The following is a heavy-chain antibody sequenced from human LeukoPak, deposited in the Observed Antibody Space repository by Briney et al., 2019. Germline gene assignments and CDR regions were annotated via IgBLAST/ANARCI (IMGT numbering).Heavy chain of an antibody. CDR3: ARGKCGGDCYSFDY. CDR1: GYTFTSHG. Sequence: ASVKVSCKPSGYTFTSHGIIWVRQAPGQGLEWMAWISAYNGNTNYAQKLQGRVTVTTETSTSTAYMELRSLRSDDTAVYYCARGKCGGDCYSFDYWGQGTLVTVSS. D-gene: IGHD2-21*02. J-gene: IGHJ4*02. CDR2: ISAYNGNT. V-gene: IGHV1-18*01.